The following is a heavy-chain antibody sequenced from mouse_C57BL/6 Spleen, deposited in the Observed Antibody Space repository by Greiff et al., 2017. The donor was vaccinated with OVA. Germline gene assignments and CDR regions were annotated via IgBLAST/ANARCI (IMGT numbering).Heavy chain of an antibody. CDR2: IDPNSGGT. Sequence: KQSCKASGYTFTSYWMHWVKQRPGRGLEWIGRIDPNSGGTKYNEKFKSKATLTVDKPSSTAYMQLSSLTSEDSAVYYCARSFYYGSSYGYFDVWGTGTTVTVSS. J-gene: IGHJ1*03. D-gene: IGHD1-1*01. V-gene: IGHV1-72*01. CDR3: ARSFYYGSSYGYFDV. CDR1: GYTFTSYW.